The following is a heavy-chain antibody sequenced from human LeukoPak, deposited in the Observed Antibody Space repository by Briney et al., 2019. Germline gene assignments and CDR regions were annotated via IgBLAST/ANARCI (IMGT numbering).Heavy chain of an antibody. CDR2: ISYDGSNK. Sequence: GGSLRLSCAASGFTFSSYGMHWVRQAPGKGLEWVAVISYDGSNKYYADSVKGRFTISRDNSKNTLYLQMNSLRAEDTAVYYCAKGWAVRSNYGMDIWGQGTTVTVSS. J-gene: IGHJ6*02. CDR1: GFTFSSYG. V-gene: IGHV3-30*18. CDR3: AKGWAVRSNYGMDI. D-gene: IGHD4-17*01.